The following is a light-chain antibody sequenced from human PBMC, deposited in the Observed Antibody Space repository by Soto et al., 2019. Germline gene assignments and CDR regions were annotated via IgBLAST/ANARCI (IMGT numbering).Light chain of an antibody. V-gene: IGKV3-11*01. CDR1: QTIRNQ. J-gene: IGKJ2*01. CDR3: QQRDWPVT. Sequence: EIVLTQSPATVSLSPGETATLSCKASQTIRNQLAWYQHKSGQAPRLLISDASKRATGIPDRFSGSGSGTEFPLTINRLEPGDVAVYYCQQRDWPVTFGQGTHVAIK. CDR2: DAS.